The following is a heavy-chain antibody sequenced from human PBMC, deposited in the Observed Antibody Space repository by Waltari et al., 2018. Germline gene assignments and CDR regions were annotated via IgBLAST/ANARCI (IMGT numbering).Heavy chain of an antibody. CDR3: ARVGGWHDYLDY. J-gene: IGHJ4*02. V-gene: IGHV4-59*01. D-gene: IGHD3-16*01. CDR2: IYYSGST. CDR1: GGSISSYY. Sequence: QVQLQESGPGLVKPSETLSLTCTVSGGSISSYYWSWIRQPPGKGLEWSGYIYYSGSTNYNPPRKSRVTISVDTSKNQFSLKLSSVTAADTAVYYWARVGGWHDYLDYWGQGTLVTVSS.